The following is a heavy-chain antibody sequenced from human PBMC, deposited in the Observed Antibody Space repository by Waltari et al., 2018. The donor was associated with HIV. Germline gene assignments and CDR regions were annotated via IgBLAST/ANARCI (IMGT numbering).Heavy chain of an antibody. CDR2: IWYDGSKK. D-gene: IGHD1-7*01. CDR1: GFPFTNYG. Sequence: QVQLVESGGGVVQPAKSLRLSCAASGFPFTNYGMVWVRRAPGKGLGWVAVIWYDGSKKYYADSVKGRFTISKDNSKNTLHLQMNSLRAEDTAVYYCARVTGNTEGSWFDPWGQGTLVTVSS. J-gene: IGHJ5*02. CDR3: ARVTGNTEGSWFDP. V-gene: IGHV3-33*01.